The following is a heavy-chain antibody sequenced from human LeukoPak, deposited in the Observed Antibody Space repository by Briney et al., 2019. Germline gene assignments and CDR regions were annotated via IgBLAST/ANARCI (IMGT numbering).Heavy chain of an antibody. CDR1: GGSISSNY. J-gene: IGHJ5*02. D-gene: IGHD5/OR15-5a*01. CDR2: IYYSGTT. Sequence: PSETLSLTCTVSGGSISSNYWSWIRQPPGKGLEWIGYIYYSGTTNYNPSLKSRVTMSVDTSKNQFSLKLTSVTDAATAVYYCARGPASSRFDTWGQGTLVTVSS. CDR3: ARGPASSRFDT. V-gene: IGHV4-59*01.